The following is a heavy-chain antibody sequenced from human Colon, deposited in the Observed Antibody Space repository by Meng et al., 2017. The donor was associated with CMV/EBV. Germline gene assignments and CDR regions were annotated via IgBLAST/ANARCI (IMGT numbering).Heavy chain of an antibody. V-gene: IGHV3-74*01. CDR2: INTDGTSI. Sequence: GESLKISCAASGFTFSSYAMSWVRQAPGKGLEWVSRINTDGTSIVYADSVNGRFTISRDNAKNTLHLQMNSLRVEDTAVYYCAKPGAEFDHYFDYWGQGTLVTVSS. CDR1: GFTFSSYA. J-gene: IGHJ4*02. D-gene: IGHD1-14*01. CDR3: AKPGAEFDHYFDY.